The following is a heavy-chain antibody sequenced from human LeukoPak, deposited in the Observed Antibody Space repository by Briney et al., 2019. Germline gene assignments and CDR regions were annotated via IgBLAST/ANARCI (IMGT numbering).Heavy chain of an antibody. Sequence: PGGSLRLSCAASGFTFSGYAMSWVRQAPGKGLEWVSSISGSGGSTYYADSVKGQFTISRDNSKNTLYLQMNSLRDEDTAVYYCAKDSSGYYRPFDYWGQGTLVTVSS. V-gene: IGHV3-23*01. D-gene: IGHD3-22*01. J-gene: IGHJ4*02. CDR2: ISGSGGST. CDR3: AKDSSGYYRPFDY. CDR1: GFTFSGYA.